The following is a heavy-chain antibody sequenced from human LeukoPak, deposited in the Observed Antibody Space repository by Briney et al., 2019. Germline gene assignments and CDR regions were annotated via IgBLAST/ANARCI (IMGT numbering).Heavy chain of an antibody. CDR2: ICSSGSTI. D-gene: IGHD2-2*01. Sequence: GALKPSFAAPGIPPSCFEMNWGRQAPGKGPEWGSFICSSGSTIYYADSVKGRFTISRDNAKNSLYLQMNSLRAEDTAVYYCARGAIVVVPARSLGFDYWGQGTLVTVSS. V-gene: IGHV3-48*03. J-gene: IGHJ4*02. CDR1: GIPPSCFE. CDR3: ARGAIVVVPARSLGFDY.